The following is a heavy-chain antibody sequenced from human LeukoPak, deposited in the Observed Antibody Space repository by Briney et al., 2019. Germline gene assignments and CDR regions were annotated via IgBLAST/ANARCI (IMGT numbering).Heavy chain of an antibody. J-gene: IGHJ4*02. CDR3: ASLHAPNYYGSGTFDY. V-gene: IGHV1-2*02. Sequence: ASVKVSCKASGYTFTDYYMHWVRQAPGQGLQWMGWINPNSGGTNYAQKFQGRVTMTRDTSISTAYMELSRLRSDDTAVYYCASLHAPNYYGSGTFDYWGQGTLVTVSS. CDR1: GYTFTDYY. CDR2: INPNSGGT. D-gene: IGHD3-10*01.